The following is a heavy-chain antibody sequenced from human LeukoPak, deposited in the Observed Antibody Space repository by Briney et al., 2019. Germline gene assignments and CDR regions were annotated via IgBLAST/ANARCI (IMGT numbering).Heavy chain of an antibody. Sequence: GGSLRLSCAASGFTFSSYSMNWVRQAPGKGLEWVSVIYSGGSTYYADSVKGRFTISGDNSKNTLYLQMNSLGAEDTAVYYCARDLSLNYGSGYYYYMDVWGKGTTVTVSS. CDR2: IYSGGST. J-gene: IGHJ6*03. V-gene: IGHV3-66*02. D-gene: IGHD3-10*01. CDR3: ARDLSLNYGSGYYYYMDV. CDR1: GFTFSSYS.